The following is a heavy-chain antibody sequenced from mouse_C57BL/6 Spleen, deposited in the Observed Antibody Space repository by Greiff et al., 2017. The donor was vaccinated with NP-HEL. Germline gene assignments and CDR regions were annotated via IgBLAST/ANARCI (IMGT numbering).Heavy chain of an antibody. V-gene: IGHV1-22*01. J-gene: IGHJ4*01. CDR3: AVWLRAMDY. CDR2: INPNNGGT. D-gene: IGHD2-2*01. CDR1: GYTFTDYN. Sequence: VQLQQSGPELVKPGASVKMSCKASGYTFTDYNMHWVKQSHVKSLEWIGYINPNNGGTSYNQKFKGKATLTVNKSSSTAYMELRSLTSEDSAVYYCAVWLRAMDYWGQGTSVTVSS.